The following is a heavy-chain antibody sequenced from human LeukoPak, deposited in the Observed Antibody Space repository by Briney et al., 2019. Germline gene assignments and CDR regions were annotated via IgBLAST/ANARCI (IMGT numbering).Heavy chain of an antibody. D-gene: IGHD5-18*01. CDR2: ITGSGHRT. J-gene: IGHJ4*02. Sequence: GGSLRLSCAASGFTFSSYAMSWVRQAPGKGLECVSIITGSGHRTYYADSVKGRFTISRDNSKNTLYLEMNSLRAEDTARYYCAKDAGYSFGSEFYFDYWGQGTLLTASS. CDR3: AKDAGYSFGSEFYFDY. V-gene: IGHV3-23*01. CDR1: GFTFSSYA.